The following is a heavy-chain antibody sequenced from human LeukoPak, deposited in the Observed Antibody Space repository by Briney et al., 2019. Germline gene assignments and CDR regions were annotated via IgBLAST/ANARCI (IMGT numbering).Heavy chain of an antibody. J-gene: IGHJ5*02. CDR3: ARSYYDSSGYYQTFYP. CDR2: MNANSGNT. CDR1: GYTLTSYG. V-gene: IGHV1-8*01. Sequence: AASVKVSCKASGYTLTSYGISWVRQATGQGLEWMGWMNANSGNTGYAQKFQGRVTMTRNTSISTAYMELSSLRSEDTAVYYCARSYYDSSGYYQTFYPWGQRTLVTASS. D-gene: IGHD3-22*01.